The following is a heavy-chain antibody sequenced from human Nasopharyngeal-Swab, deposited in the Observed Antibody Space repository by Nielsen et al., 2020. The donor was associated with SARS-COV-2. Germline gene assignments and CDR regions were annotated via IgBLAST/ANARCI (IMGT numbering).Heavy chain of an antibody. V-gene: IGHV3-7*03. CDR2: IKQDGGEK. CDR1: GFTFSSYW. CDR3: ARDQRSYFDY. Sequence: GESLKISCAASGFTFSSYWMSWVRQAPGKGPEWVANIKQDGGEKYYVDSVKGRFTISRDNAKNSLYLQMNSLRAEDTAVYYCARDQRSYFDYWGQGTLVTVSS. J-gene: IGHJ4*02.